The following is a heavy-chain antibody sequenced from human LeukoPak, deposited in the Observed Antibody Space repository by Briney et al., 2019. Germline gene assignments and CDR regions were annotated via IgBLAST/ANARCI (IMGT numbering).Heavy chain of an antibody. CDR1: GFSFTNFW. CDR2: IHPEGNEK. V-gene: IGHV3-7*01. D-gene: IGHD6-13*01. J-gene: IGHJ4*02. CDR3: TRDHYSSSWY. Sequence: GGSLRLSCAVSGFSFTNFWMSWVRQAPGRGLEWVASIHPEGNEKYHVESVKGRFTISRDNAKNTLYLQMNSLRAEDTAVYYCTRDHYSSSWYWGQGTLVTVSS.